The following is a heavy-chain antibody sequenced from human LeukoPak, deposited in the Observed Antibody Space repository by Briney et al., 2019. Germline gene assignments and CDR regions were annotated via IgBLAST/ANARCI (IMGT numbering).Heavy chain of an antibody. CDR2: ISGSGGST. V-gene: IGHV3-23*01. Sequence: GGSLRLSCAASGFTFSSYAMSWVRQAPGKGLEWVSAISGSGGSTYYADSVKGRFTISRDNSKNTLYLQMNSLRAEDTAVYYCAKAELLWFGELPYYYYGMDVWGQGTTVTVSS. CDR1: GFTFSSYA. D-gene: IGHD3-10*01. J-gene: IGHJ6*02. CDR3: AKAELLWFGELPYYYYGMDV.